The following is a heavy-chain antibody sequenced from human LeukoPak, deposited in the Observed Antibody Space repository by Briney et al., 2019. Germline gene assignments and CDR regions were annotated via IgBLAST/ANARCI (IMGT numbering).Heavy chain of an antibody. CDR1: GGSISSGDYY. Sequence: SQTLSLTCTVSGGSISSGDYYWSWIRQPPGKGLEWIGYIYYSGSTYYNPSLKSRVTISVDTSKNQFSLKLSSVTAADTAVYYCVRARPYSNYYYYMDVWGKGTTVTVSS. J-gene: IGHJ6*03. V-gene: IGHV4-30-4*01. CDR2: IYYSGST. D-gene: IGHD4-11*01. CDR3: VRARPYSNYYYYMDV.